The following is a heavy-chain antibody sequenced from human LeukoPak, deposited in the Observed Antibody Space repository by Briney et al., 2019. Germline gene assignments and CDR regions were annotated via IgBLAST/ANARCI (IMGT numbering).Heavy chain of an antibody. J-gene: IGHJ3*02. CDR3: ARDYPTMVRGVIITSGNAFDI. CDR2: IYSGGST. D-gene: IGHD3-10*01. Sequence: GGSLRLSCAASGFTFSNYAMSWVRQAPGKGLEWVSVIYSGGSTYYADSVKGRFTISRDNSKNTLYLQMNSLRAEDTAVYYCARDYPTMVRGVIITSGNAFDIWGQGTMVTVSS. CDR1: GFTFSNYA. V-gene: IGHV3-66*01.